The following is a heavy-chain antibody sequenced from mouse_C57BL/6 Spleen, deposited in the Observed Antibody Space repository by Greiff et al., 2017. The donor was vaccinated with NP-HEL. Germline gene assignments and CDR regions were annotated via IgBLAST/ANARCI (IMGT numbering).Heavy chain of an antibody. V-gene: IGHV1-82*01. J-gene: IGHJ4*01. D-gene: IGHD1-1*02. Sequence: VQLQQSGPELVKPGASVKISCKASGYAFSSSWMNWVKQRPGKGLEWIGRIYPGDGDTNYNGKFKGKATLTADKSSSTAYMQLSSLTSEDSAVYLCARDYYKRDAMDYWGQGTSVTVSS. CDR2: IYPGDGDT. CDR1: GYAFSSSW. CDR3: ARDYYKRDAMDY.